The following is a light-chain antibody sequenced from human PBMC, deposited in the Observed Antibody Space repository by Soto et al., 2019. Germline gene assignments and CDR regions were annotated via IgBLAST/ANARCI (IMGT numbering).Light chain of an antibody. V-gene: IGKV3-15*01. J-gene: IGKJ3*01. CDR2: GAS. CDR3: QQYNNWPLT. Sequence: EIVMTQSPATLSVSPGERATLSCRASQSVSSNLAWYQQKPGQAPRLLIYGASTRATGIPARFSGSGSGTEFTLTITSQQSEDFAVHYCQQYNNWPLTFGPGTKVDIK. CDR1: QSVSSN.